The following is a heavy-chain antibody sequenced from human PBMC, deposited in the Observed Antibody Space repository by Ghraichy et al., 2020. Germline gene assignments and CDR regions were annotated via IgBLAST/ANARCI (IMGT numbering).Heavy chain of an antibody. J-gene: IGHJ4*02. CDR2: ISPSGETT. CDR3: ARDLGACRGGTCYRRICFDY. V-gene: IGHV3-48*01. Sequence: GGSLRLSCAGSGFTFNSYSMDWVRQAPGKGLEWIAYISPSGETTYYADSVRGRFTISRDNAMNSLYLQVNSLTAEDTAVYYCARDLGACRGGTCYRRICFDYWGQGTLVTVSS. CDR1: GFTFNSYS. D-gene: IGHD2-15*01.